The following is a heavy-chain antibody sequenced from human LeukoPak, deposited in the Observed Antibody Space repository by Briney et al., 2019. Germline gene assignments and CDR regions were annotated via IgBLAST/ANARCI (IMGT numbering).Heavy chain of an antibody. CDR1: GFTFSSYW. D-gene: IGHD3-16*02. J-gene: IGHJ4*02. Sequence: GGSLRLSCAASGFTFSSYWMHWVRQAPGKGLVWVSRINNDGSSTSYADSVKGRFTISRDNAKNTLYLQMNSLRAEDTAVYYRARWGVWGSYRPIDYWGQGSLFTVSS. CDR3: ARWGVWGSYRPIDY. V-gene: IGHV3-74*01. CDR2: INNDGSST.